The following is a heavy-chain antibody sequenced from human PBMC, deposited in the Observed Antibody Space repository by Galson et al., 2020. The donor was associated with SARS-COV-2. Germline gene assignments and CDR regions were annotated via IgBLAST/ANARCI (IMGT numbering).Heavy chain of an antibody. Sequence: SETLSLTCTVSGGSISSGSFYWSWIRPPAGKGLEWIGHIYTSGSTNYNPSLKSRVTVSVDTSKNQLSLKLTSVTAADTAVYYCARLSCISSSCHFVDWGQGALVTVSS. V-gene: IGHV4-61*09. CDR2: IYTSGST. CDR1: GGSISSGSFY. J-gene: IGHJ4*02. CDR3: ARLSCISSSCHFVD. D-gene: IGHD2-2*01.